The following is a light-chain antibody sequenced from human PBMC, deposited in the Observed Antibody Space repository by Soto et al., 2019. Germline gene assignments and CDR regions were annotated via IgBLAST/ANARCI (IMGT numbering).Light chain of an antibody. Sequence: DIQMTQSPSTLSASVGDRVTINCRASQGISNWLAWYQQKPGKPPKLLIYDASGLDSGAPSRFSGSGYGTEFTLTISGPQPEDFAPVYGQQDDSFPWPFGQGTNVDIK. J-gene: IGKJ1*01. CDR2: DAS. CDR3: QQDDSFPWP. V-gene: IGKV1-5*01. CDR1: QGISNW.